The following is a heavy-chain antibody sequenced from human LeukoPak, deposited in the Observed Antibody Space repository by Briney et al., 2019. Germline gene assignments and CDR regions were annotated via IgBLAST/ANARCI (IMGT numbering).Heavy chain of an antibody. V-gene: IGHV3-21*04. Sequence: PGGSLRLSCAASGLTFSSYSMNWVRQAPGKGLGWVSSISSSSSYIYYADSVKGRFTISRDNAKKLVYLQMNSLRAEDTAIYYCAKEQAANGFDSWGQGTRVTVSS. CDR1: GLTFSSYS. J-gene: IGHJ4*02. D-gene: IGHD6-13*01. CDR3: AKEQAANGFDS. CDR2: ISSSSSYI.